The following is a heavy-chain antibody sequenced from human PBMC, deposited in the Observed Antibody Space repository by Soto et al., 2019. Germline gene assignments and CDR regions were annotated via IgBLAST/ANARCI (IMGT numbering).Heavy chain of an antibody. J-gene: IGHJ3*02. CDR2: INQSGST. D-gene: IGHD3-22*01. CDR3: ARGRYSDSSGFYDAFDI. Sequence: QVQLQQWGAGLLKPSDTLSLTCAVYGGSFGGPYWNWIRLPPGKGLEWIGQINQSGSTNYSPSLRRRLTVSVDTSNNQFSLKLHSGTAADTAVYYCARGRYSDSSGFYDAFDIWRQGTMVTVSS. V-gene: IGHV4-34*01. CDR1: GGSFGGPY.